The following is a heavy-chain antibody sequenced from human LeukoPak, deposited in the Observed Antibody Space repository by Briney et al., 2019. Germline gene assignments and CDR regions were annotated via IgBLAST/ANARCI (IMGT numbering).Heavy chain of an antibody. CDR3: ARGLEDRHDSSGYYSNWFDP. CDR2: ISSSRINT. J-gene: IGHJ5*02. D-gene: IGHD3-22*01. Sequence: GGSLRLSCGASGFTFSKYAMTWVRQAPGKGLEWVSGISSSRINTYYPGSVKGRFTISRDNSKNTVFLQMNSLRAEDTAVYYCARGLEDRHDSSGYYSNWFDPWGQGTLVTVSS. V-gene: IGHV3-23*01. CDR1: GFTFSKYA.